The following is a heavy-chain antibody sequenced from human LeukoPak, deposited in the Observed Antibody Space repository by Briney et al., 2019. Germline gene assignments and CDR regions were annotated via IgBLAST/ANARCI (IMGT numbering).Heavy chain of an antibody. Sequence: GGALRLSCATSGFAFSSYAMHWVRQAPGKGLEWVAFIRYGASSKLYADSVKGRFTISRDNSKNTLYLQMNSLRAEDTAVYYCARALSTIAAAGLYYFDYWGQGTLVTVSS. CDR3: ARALSTIAAAGLYYFDY. CDR2: IRYGASSK. D-gene: IGHD6-13*01. J-gene: IGHJ4*02. V-gene: IGHV3-30*02. CDR1: GFAFSSYA.